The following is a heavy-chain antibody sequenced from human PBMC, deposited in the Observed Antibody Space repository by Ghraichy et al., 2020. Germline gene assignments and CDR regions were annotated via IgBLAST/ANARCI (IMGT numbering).Heavy chain of an antibody. CDR2: IYETGST. J-gene: IGHJ5*02. CDR3: ARESAYCGGDCYPRWFDP. CDR1: GGSISSYY. D-gene: IGHD2-21*01. V-gene: IGHV4-59*01. Sequence: SETLSLTCTVSGGSISSYYWSWIRQPPGKGLEWIGSIYETGSTNYNPPLKSRVTISVDTSTSQFSLRLSSVTAADTAVYYCARESAYCGGDCYPRWFDPWGQGTLVIVSS.